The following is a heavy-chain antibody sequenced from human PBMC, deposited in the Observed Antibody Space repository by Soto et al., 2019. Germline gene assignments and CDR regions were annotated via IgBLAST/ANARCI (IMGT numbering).Heavy chain of an antibody. V-gene: IGHV1-69*01. D-gene: IGHD5-12*01. CDR3: ARVSSGYDYFDY. CDR1: GYTFTGYY. J-gene: IGHJ4*02. Sequence: QVQLVQSGAEVKKPGASVKVSCKASGYTFTGYYMHWVRQAPGQGLEWMGWINPIFGTANYAQKFQGRVTITADESTSTAYMELSSLRSEDTAVYYCARVSSGYDYFDYWGQGTLVTVSS. CDR2: INPIFGTA.